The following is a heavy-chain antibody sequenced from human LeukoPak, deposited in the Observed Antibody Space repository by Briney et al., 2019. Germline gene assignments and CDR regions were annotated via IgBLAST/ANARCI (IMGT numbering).Heavy chain of an antibody. Sequence: AGGSLRLSCAASGFTFSSYAMSWVRQAPGKGLEWVSAISGSGGSTYYADSVKGRFTISRDNSKNTLYLQMNSLRAEDTAVYYCATQDGYNSFPVAYWGQGTLVTVSS. V-gene: IGHV3-23*01. J-gene: IGHJ4*02. CDR1: GFTFSSYA. CDR2: ISGSGGST. D-gene: IGHD5-24*01. CDR3: ATQDGYNSFPVAY.